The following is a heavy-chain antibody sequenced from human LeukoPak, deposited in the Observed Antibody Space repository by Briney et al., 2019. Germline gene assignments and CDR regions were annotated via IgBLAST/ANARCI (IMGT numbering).Heavy chain of an antibody. Sequence: GGSLRLSCAASGFTFSSYWMHWVRQAPGKGLVWVSRINSDGSSTSYADSVKGRFTISRDNAKNTLYLQMNSLRAEDTAVYYCAKDAPYYYDSSGYGGAVDIWGQGTMVTVSS. CDR3: AKDAPYYYDSSGYGGAVDI. D-gene: IGHD3-22*01. J-gene: IGHJ3*02. V-gene: IGHV3-74*01. CDR2: INSDGSST. CDR1: GFTFSSYW.